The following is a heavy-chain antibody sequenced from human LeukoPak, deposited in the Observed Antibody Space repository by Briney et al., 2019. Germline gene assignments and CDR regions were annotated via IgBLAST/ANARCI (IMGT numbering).Heavy chain of an antibody. CDR2: INSDGSST. V-gene: IGHV3-74*01. D-gene: IGHD3-3*01. Sequence: PGGSLRLSCAASEFTFSSYWMHWVRQAPGKGLAWVSRINSDGSSTSYADSVKGRFTISRDNAKNTLYLQMNSLRAEDTAVYYCARGFTIFGVVNDAFDIWGQGTMVTVSS. CDR1: EFTFSSYW. J-gene: IGHJ3*02. CDR3: ARGFTIFGVVNDAFDI.